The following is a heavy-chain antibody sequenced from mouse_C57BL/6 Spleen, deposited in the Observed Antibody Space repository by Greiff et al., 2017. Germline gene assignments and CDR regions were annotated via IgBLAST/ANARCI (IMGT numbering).Heavy chain of an antibody. Sequence: QVHVKQPGAELVMPGASVKLSCKASGYTFTSYWMHWVKQRPGQGLEWIGEIDPSDSYTNYNQKFKGKSTLTVDKSSSTAYMQLSSLTSEDSAVYYCARSLRYYFDYWGQGTTLTVSS. CDR3: ARSLRYYFDY. J-gene: IGHJ2*01. V-gene: IGHV1-69*01. CDR2: IDPSDSYT. CDR1: GYTFTSYW. D-gene: IGHD2-14*01.